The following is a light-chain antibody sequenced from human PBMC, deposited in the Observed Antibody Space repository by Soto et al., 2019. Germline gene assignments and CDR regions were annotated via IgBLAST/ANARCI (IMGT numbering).Light chain of an antibody. CDR2: GDN. CDR3: QSYDNSLSHVV. J-gene: IGLJ2*01. V-gene: IGLV1-40*01. CDR1: SSNIWSFYD. Sequence: QSVLTQLPSVSGAPGQRVTIPCTGSSSNIWSFYDVHWYQQLPGTVPKLLIYGDNNRPSGVPDRFSGSKSGTSASLAITGLQAEDEADYYCQSYDNSLSHVVFGGGTKLTVL.